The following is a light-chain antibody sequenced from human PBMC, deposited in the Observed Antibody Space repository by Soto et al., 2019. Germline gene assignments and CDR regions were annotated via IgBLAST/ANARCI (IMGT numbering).Light chain of an antibody. CDR1: QSVRSN. Sequence: EIVLTQSPATLSLSPGERATLSCRASQSVRSNLAWYQQKPGQAPRLLIYDASNRATGIPGRFSGSGSGTDFTITISNLEPEDFAVYYCQQRSNWPWTFGQGTKVDVK. V-gene: IGKV3-11*01. CDR3: QQRSNWPWT. J-gene: IGKJ1*01. CDR2: DAS.